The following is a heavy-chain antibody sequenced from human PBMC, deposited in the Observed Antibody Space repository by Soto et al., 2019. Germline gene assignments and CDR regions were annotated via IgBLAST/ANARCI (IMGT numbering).Heavy chain of an antibody. V-gene: IGHV4-59*01. CDR3: ARVPDR. D-gene: IGHD2-2*01. Sequence: PSETLSLTCTVSGDSISNYYWTWIRQPPGKGLEWIGCFYNSGNTNYNPSLKSRVTISVDTSNNQFSLRVNSVTAADTAVYYCARVPDRWGQGTLVTVS. J-gene: IGHJ5*02. CDR1: GDSISNYY. CDR2: FYNSGNT.